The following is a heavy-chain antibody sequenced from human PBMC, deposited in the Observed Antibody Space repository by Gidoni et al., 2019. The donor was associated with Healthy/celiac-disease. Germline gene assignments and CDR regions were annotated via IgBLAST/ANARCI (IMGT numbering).Heavy chain of an antibody. CDR3: ARFGAIVVVPAANPRANWFDP. V-gene: IGHV5-51*03. Sequence: EVQLVQSGAEVKKPGESLKISCKGSGYSFTSSWIGWVRQMPGKGLEWMGIIYPGDSDTRYSPSFRGQVTISADKSISTAYLQWSSLKASDTAMYYCARFGAIVVVPAANPRANWFDPWGQGTLVTVSS. CDR2: IYPGDSDT. J-gene: IGHJ5*02. CDR1: GYSFTSSW. D-gene: IGHD2-2*01.